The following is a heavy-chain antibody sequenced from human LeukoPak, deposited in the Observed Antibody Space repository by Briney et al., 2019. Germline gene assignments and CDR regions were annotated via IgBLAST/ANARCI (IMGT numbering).Heavy chain of an antibody. V-gene: IGHV3-20*04. J-gene: IGHJ6*03. CDR2: IIWNGGST. CDR3: ARVRYGSGSYYNYYYYYMDV. CDR1: RFTSYVYS. D-gene: IGHD3-10*01. Sequence: GGSLRLSCAPPRFTSYVYSMCCGSQAPGGRVECVSGIIWNGGSTGYANSVKGRFTISRDNAKNTLYLQMNSLRAEDTALYYCARVRYGSGSYYNYYYYYMDVWGKGTTVTVS.